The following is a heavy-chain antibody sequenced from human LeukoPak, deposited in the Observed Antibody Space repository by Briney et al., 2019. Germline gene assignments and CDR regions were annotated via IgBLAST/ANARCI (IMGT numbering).Heavy chain of an antibody. D-gene: IGHD5-18*01. CDR3: AKAGNGYNYGGFV. CDR2: ISSGGGSA. CDR1: GFTFSNYA. Sequence: GGSLRLSCAASGFTFSNYAMNWVRQAPGKGLEWVSSISSGGGSANYADSVKGRFTISRDNPKNTVYLQMNSLRAEDTAVYYCAKAGNGYNYGGFVWGQGTLVTVSS. V-gene: IGHV3-23*01. J-gene: IGHJ4*02.